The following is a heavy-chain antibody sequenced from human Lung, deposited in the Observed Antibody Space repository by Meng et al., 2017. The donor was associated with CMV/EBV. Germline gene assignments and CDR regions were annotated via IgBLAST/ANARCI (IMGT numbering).Heavy chain of an antibody. Sequence: SETLSLXXAVYGGSFSGYYWSWIRQPPGKGLEWIGEINHSGTTNYNPSLKSRVTISVDTSKNQFSLKLSSVTAADTAVYYCARGEIVRKGVDYWGQGTLVTVSS. J-gene: IGHJ4*02. CDR3: ARGEIVRKGVDY. D-gene: IGHD3-16*02. CDR1: GGSFSGYY. CDR2: INHSGTT. V-gene: IGHV4-34*01.